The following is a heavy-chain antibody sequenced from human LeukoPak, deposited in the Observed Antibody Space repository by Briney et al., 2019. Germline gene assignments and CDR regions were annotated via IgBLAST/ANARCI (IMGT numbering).Heavy chain of an antibody. V-gene: IGHV3-13*04. CDR3: ARGIVGATGWFDP. CDR2: ICTAGDT. Sequence: GGSLRLSCAASGFTFSSYDMHWVRQATGKGLEWVSAICTAGDTYYPGSVKGRFTISRENAKNSLYLQMNSLRAGDTAVYYCARGIVGATGWFDPWGQGTLVTVSS. J-gene: IGHJ5*02. CDR1: GFTFSSYD. D-gene: IGHD1-26*01.